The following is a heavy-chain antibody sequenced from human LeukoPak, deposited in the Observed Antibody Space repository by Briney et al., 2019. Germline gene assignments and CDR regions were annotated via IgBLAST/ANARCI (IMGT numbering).Heavy chain of an antibody. CDR2: FYFSGST. V-gene: IGHV4-39*01. D-gene: IGHD1-26*01. J-gene: IGHJ4*02. Sequence: SQTLSLTCTVSGGSIGSSSYYWGWIRQPPGKGLEWIGSFYFSGSTYYNPSLKSRVTISVDTSKNQFSLKLSSVTAADTAVYYCARLAVGAPFDYWGQGTLVTVSS. CDR1: GGSIGSSSYY. CDR3: ARLAVGAPFDY.